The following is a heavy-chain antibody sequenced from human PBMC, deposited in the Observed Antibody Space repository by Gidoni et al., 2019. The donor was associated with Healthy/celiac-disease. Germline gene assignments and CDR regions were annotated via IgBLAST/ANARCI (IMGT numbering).Heavy chain of an antibody. CDR2: IWYDGSNK. D-gene: IGHD6-6*01. Sequence: QVQLVESGGGVVQPGRSLRLSCAASGFPFLSYGMHWVRQAPGKGLEWVAVIWYDGSNKYYADSVKGRFTISRDNSKNTLYLQMNSLRAEDTAVYYCARDRDSSSLFYYDYYMDVWGKGTTVTVSS. J-gene: IGHJ6*03. CDR1: GFPFLSYG. CDR3: ARDRDSSSLFYYDYYMDV. V-gene: IGHV3-33*08.